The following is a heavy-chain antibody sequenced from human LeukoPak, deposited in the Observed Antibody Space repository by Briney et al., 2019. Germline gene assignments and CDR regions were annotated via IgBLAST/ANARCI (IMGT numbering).Heavy chain of an antibody. Sequence: SETLSLTRTVSGGSISSGGYYWSWIRQHPGKGLEWIGYIYYSGSTYYNPSLKSRVTISVDTSKNQFSLKLSSVTAADTAVYYHPCSPYTLHPYCSSSSCYFRPRTFDYWGQGTLVTVSS. V-gene: IGHV4-31*03. CDR2: IYYSGST. CDR1: GGSISSGGYY. J-gene: IGHJ4*02. D-gene: IGHD2-2*01. CDR3: PCSPYTLHPYCSSSSCYFRPRTFDY.